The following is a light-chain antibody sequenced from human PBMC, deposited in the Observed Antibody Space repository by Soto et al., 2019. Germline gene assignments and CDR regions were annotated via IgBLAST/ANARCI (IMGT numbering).Light chain of an antibody. J-gene: IGLJ2*01. CDR3: AAWDDSLSGPV. V-gene: IGLV1-44*01. CDR1: RSNIGSNP. Sequence: QSVLTQPPSASGTPGQRVAISCSGTRSNIGSNPVNWFQQLPGTAPKLLIYGSDQRPSGVPDRFSGSKSGTSASLAISGLQPADEAAYYCAAWDDSLSGPVFGGGTKLTVL. CDR2: GSD.